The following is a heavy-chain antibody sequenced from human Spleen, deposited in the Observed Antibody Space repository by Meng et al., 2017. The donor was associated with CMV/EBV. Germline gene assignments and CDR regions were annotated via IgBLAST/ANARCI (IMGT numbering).Heavy chain of an antibody. CDR3: ARDIRGSDYYYGMDV. V-gene: IGHV3-48*03. CDR1: GFTFSIYE. CDR2: ISSTGTTI. D-gene: IGHD3-10*01. J-gene: IGHJ6*02. Sequence: GESLKISCAASGFTFSIYEMNWVRQAPGKGLEWVSYISSTGTTIYFPDSVKGRLTISRDNAKNSLYLQMNSLRAEDTAVYYCARDIRGSDYYYGMDVWGQGTTVTVSS.